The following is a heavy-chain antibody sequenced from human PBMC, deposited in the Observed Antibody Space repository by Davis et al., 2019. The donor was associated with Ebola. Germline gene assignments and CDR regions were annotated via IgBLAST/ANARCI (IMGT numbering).Heavy chain of an antibody. V-gene: IGHV4-34*01. CDR2: INHSGST. Sequence: SETLSLTCAVYGGSFSGYYLSWIRQPPGKGLEWIGEINHSGSTNYNPSIKSRVTMSVDTSNNQFSLKLSSVTAADTAVYYCARSPYPSNWFDPSGQGTQVTVSS. J-gene: IGHJ5*02. CDR3: ARSPYPSNWFDP. CDR1: GGSFSGYY.